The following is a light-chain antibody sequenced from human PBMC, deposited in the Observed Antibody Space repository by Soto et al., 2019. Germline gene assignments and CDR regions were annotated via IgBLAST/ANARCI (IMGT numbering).Light chain of an antibody. CDR1: QSVSSSS. CDR3: QQFGSSPPYT. CDR2: GAS. V-gene: IGKV3-20*01. Sequence: EIVLTQSPGTLSLSLGERATLSCRASQSVSSSSLVWYQQKPGQAPRLVVYGASTRATGIPDRFSGSGSGADFTLTISRLEPEDFAVYYCQQFGSSPPYTFGQGTKLEIK. J-gene: IGKJ2*01.